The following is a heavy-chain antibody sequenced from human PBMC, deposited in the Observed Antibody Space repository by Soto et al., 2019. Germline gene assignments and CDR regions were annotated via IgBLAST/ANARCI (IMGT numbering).Heavy chain of an antibody. CDR3: ASPYLVGALYYYYGMDV. D-gene: IGHD1-26*01. Sequence: PGESLKICCKGSGYRFSSYSIGWVRQMPGKGLEWMGIIYPGDSETRYSPSFQGQVTISADKSISTAYLQWSSLKASDTAMYYCASPYLVGALYYYYGMDVWGQGTTVTVSS. CDR1: GYRFSSYS. CDR2: IYPGDSET. J-gene: IGHJ6*02. V-gene: IGHV5-51*01.